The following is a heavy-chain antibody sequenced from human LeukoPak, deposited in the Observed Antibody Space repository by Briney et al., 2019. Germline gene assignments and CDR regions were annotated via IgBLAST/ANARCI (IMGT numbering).Heavy chain of an antibody. J-gene: IGHJ3*02. CDR2: IHSSTIYK. Sequence: GGSLRLSCAASGFTFSSYNMQWVRQPPGKGLEWVSCIHSSTIYKYFAVSLKGRFIIYRDNTKNSLYLQMNGLRAEDTAVYYCAREPTGYSSGWVPLDAFDIWGQGTMVTISS. CDR1: GFTFSSYN. V-gene: IGHV3-21*01. CDR3: AREPTGYSSGWVPLDAFDI. D-gene: IGHD6-19*01.